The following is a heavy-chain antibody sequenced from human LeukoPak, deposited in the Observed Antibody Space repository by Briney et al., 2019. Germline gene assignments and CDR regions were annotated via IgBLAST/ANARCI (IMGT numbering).Heavy chain of an antibody. CDR3: ARPYSSGWYGNWFDP. D-gene: IGHD6-19*01. V-gene: IGHV3-7*01. J-gene: IGHJ5*02. Sequence: GGSLRLSCAASGFRFNTYWMSWVRQAPGKGLEWVANIKQDGSEKYYVDSVKGRFTISRDNAKNSLYLQMNSLRAEDTAVYYCARPYSSGWYGNWFDPWGQGTLVTVSS. CDR1: GFRFNTYW. CDR2: IKQDGSEK.